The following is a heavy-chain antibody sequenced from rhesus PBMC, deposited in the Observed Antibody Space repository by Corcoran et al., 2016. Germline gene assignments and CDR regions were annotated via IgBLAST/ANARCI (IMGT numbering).Heavy chain of an antibody. CDR1: GYTLNDHS. V-gene: IGHV1-138*01. CDR3: VATTVATFDY. J-gene: IGHJ4*01. CDR2: NNPKTGGT. Sequence: QVQLVQPWAEVKKPGYSVKVPCKASGYTLNDHSMTWLRQVPGQGLEWKEENNPKTGGTNYAQKFQGRVTMTRDTSTSTADMELSSLRSEDTAVYYCVATTVATFDYWGQGVLVTVSS. D-gene: IGHD4-29*01.